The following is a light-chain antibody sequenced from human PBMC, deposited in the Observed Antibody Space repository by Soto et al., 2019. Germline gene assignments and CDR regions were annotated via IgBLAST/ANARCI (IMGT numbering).Light chain of an antibody. CDR3: AAWDDSLSGPL. V-gene: IGLV1-47*01. J-gene: IGLJ2*01. CDR1: SSNIGTNY. CDR2: SND. Sequence: QSVLTQSPSASETPGQRVTISCSGTSSNIGTNYVYWYQQLPGTAPKVLIYSNDKRPSGVPDRFSGSKSGTSASLAISGLRSEDEADYYCAAWDDSLSGPLFGGGTKLTVL.